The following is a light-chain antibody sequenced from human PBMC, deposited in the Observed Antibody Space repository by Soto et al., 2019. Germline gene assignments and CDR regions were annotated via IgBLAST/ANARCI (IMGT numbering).Light chain of an antibody. Sequence: DIQMTQSPSTLSASVGDTVTITCRASQSISGYLAWYQQKPGKAPKLLSLESGVPSRVIGSGSGTGFTLTISSLQPDDSASYYCQQYHSYPWTFGQGTRVEIK. V-gene: IGKV1-5*01. CDR1: QSISGY. CDR3: QQYHSYPWT. J-gene: IGKJ1*01.